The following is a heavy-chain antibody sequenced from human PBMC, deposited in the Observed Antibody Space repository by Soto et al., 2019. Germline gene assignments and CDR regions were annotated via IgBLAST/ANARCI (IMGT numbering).Heavy chain of an antibody. CDR3: ARSPTTPATFDP. CDR2: INPSGGST. CDR1: GYTFTSYY. D-gene: IGHD5-12*01. V-gene: IGHV1-46*01. Sequence: QVQLVQSGAEVKKPGASVKVSCKASGYTFTSYYMHWVRQAPGQGLEWMGIINPSGGSTSYAQKFQGRVTMTRDTATSTVYMELSSLRSEDTAVYYCARSPTTPATFDPWGQGTLVTVSS. J-gene: IGHJ5*02.